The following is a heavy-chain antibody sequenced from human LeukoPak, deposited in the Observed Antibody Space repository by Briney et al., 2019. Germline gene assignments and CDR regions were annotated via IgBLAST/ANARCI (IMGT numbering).Heavy chain of an antibody. Sequence: GGSLRLSCAASGFTFSSYWTSWVRQAPGKGLEWVANIKQDGSEKYYVDSVKGRFTISRDNAKNSLYLQMNSLRAEDTAVYYCARDLTGYNDYWGQGTLATVSS. CDR2: IKQDGSEK. V-gene: IGHV3-7*01. CDR3: ARDLTGYNDY. D-gene: IGHD3-9*01. CDR1: GFTFSSYW. J-gene: IGHJ4*02.